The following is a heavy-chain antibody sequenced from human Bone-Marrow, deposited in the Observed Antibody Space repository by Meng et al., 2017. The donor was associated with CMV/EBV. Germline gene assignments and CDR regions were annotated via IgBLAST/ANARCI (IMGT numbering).Heavy chain of an antibody. Sequence: SSVKVSCKASGGTFSSYAISWVRQAPGQGLEWMRGICPIFGTANYAQKFQGRVTMTTDESTSTAYMELSSLRSEYTAVYYCARDTAYYYGSWSYSAWGQGTLVTVSS. CDR1: GGTFSSYA. CDR2: ICPIFGTA. CDR3: ARDTAYYYGSWSYSA. V-gene: IGHV1-69*05. D-gene: IGHD3-10*01. J-gene: IGHJ5*02.